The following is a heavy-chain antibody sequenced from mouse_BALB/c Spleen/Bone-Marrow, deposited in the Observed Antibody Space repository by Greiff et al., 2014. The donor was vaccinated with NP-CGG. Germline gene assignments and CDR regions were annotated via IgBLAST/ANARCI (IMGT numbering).Heavy chain of an antibody. CDR2: INSNGDNT. V-gene: IGHV5-6-2*01. Sequence: VQLKDSGGGLVKLGGSLKLSCAASGFTFTSYYMSWVRQTPEKRLELVAAINSNGDNTYYPDTMKGRFTISRDNAKNTLYLQMSSLKSEDTALFYCARRGISTAEGVGAMDYWGQGTSVTVSS. J-gene: IGHJ4*01. CDR3: ARRGISTAEGVGAMDY. CDR1: GFTFTSYY. D-gene: IGHD1-2*01.